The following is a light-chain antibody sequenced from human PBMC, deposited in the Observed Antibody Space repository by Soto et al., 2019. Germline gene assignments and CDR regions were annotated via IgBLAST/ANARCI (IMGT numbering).Light chain of an antibody. Sequence: EIGTTQSPATLSVSPGESATVCCRASQSVSRNLAWFQHKPGQAPRLLIYDASSRATGIPDRFSGSGSGTDFPITINRLEPEDYAVYSCQQSRSLITFGHGTRLEIK. CDR1: QSVSRN. CDR2: DAS. CDR3: QQSRSLIT. J-gene: IGKJ5*01. V-gene: IGKV3D-15*01.